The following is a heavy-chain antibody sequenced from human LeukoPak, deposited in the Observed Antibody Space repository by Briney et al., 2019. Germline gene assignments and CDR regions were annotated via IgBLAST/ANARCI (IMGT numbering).Heavy chain of an antibody. V-gene: IGHV1-69*13. CDR3: ARDRLYSGSYYRRNDAFDI. CDR2: IIPIFGTA. Sequence: GASVKVSCKASGGTFSSYAISWVRQAPGQGLEWMGGIIPIFGTANYAQKFQSRVTITADESTSTAYMELSSLRSEDTAVYYCARDRLYSGSYYRRNDAFDIWGQGTMVTVSS. D-gene: IGHD1-26*01. J-gene: IGHJ3*02. CDR1: GGTFSSYA.